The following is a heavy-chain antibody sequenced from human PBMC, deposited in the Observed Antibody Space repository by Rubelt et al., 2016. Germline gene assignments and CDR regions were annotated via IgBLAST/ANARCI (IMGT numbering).Heavy chain of an antibody. Sequence: QVHLVQSAIEVTKPGASVNISCKTSGYTFTTYGIIWVRRAPGQGLEWMGWINTYNDKTNYPQKFQGRVSMTTDSSTNTAYMELRSLRSEDTAVYYCARGYFDSTGYFDYWGQGTLVTVSS. CDR3: ARGYFDSTGYFDY. J-gene: IGHJ4*02. CDR2: INTYNDKT. V-gene: IGHV1-18*01. CDR1: GYTFTTYG. D-gene: IGHD3-22*01.